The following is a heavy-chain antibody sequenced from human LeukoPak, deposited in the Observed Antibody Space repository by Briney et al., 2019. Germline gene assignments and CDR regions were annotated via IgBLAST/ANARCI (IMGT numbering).Heavy chain of an antibody. CDR1: GFTFSSYA. CDR2: ISGSGGST. CDR3: AKARGYGSGNHFDY. D-gene: IGHD3-10*01. J-gene: IGHJ4*02. V-gene: IGHV3-23*01. Sequence: GGSLRLSCAASGFTFSSYAMSWVRQAPGKGLEWVSAISGSGGSTYHADSVKGRFTISRDNSKNTLYLQMNSLRAEDTAVYYCAKARGYGSGNHFDYWGQGTLVTVSS.